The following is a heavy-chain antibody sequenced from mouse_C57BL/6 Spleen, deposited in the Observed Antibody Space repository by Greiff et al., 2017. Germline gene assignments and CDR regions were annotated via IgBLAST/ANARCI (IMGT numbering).Heavy chain of an antibody. V-gene: IGHV2-2*01. J-gene: IGHJ2*01. CDR3: ARNNYGSGAYFDY. CDR2: IWSGGST. Sequence: LQGVESGPGLVQPSQSLSITCTVSGFSLTSYGVHWVRQSPGKGLEWLGVIWSGGSTDYNAAFISRLSISKDNSKSQVFFKMNSLQADDTAIYYCARNNYGSGAYFDYWGQGTTLTVSS. CDR1: GFSLTSYG. D-gene: IGHD1-1*01.